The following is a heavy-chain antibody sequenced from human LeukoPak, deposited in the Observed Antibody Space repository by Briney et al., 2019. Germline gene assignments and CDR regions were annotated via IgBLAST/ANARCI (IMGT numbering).Heavy chain of an antibody. Sequence: GGSLKLSCAASGFCFSSYAMSWVRQAPGKGLEWVSSISGSGDNTYYAESVKGRFTISRDNSKNTLFLQMNSLRAEDTAVFYCAKRSGYTTGWFFDFWGQGTLVTVSS. D-gene: IGHD6-19*01. CDR1: GFCFSSYA. J-gene: IGHJ4*02. V-gene: IGHV3-23*01. CDR2: ISGSGDNT. CDR3: AKRSGYTTGWFFDF.